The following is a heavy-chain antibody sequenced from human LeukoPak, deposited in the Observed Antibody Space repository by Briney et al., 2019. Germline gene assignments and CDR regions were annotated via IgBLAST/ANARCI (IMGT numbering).Heavy chain of an antibody. CDR3: ARERADCGGDCYRVDY. V-gene: IGHV4-61*05. Sequence: SETLSLTCTVSGGSISSSSYYWGWIRQPPGKGLEWIGYIYYSGSTNYNPSLKSRVTISVDTSKNQFSLKLSSVTAADTAVYYCARERADCGGDCYRVDYWGQGTLVTVSS. CDR2: IYYSGST. CDR1: GGSISSSSYY. D-gene: IGHD2-21*02. J-gene: IGHJ4*02.